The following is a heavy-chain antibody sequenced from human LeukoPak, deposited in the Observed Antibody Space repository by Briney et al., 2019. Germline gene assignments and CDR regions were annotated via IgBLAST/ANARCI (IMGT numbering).Heavy chain of an antibody. Sequence: PGGSPRLSCAASGFTFSSYAMHWVRQAPGKGLEWVAVISYDGSNKYYADSVKGRFTISRDNSKNTLYLQMNSLRAEDTAVYYCARDHRGTLDIWGQGTMVTVSS. J-gene: IGHJ3*02. V-gene: IGHV3-30-3*01. CDR1: GFTFSSYA. CDR3: ARDHRGTLDI. CDR2: ISYDGSNK.